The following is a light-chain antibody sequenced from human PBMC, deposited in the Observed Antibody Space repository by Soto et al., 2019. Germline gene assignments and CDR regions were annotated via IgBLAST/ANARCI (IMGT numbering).Light chain of an antibody. CDR3: CSYAGGSTLL. CDR2: EVT. CDR1: SSEVGNYNF. V-gene: IGLV2-23*02. Sequence: QSALTQPASVSGSPGQSITMSCTGTSSEVGNYNFVSWYQQPPGKAPKLIIYEVTKRPSGVSSRFSASKSGNTASLTIPGLQAEDEALYHCCSYAGGSTLLFGGGTKLTVL. J-gene: IGLJ3*02.